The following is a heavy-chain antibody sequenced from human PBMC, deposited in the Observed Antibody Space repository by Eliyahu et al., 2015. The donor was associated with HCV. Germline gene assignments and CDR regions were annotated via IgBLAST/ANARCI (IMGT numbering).Heavy chain of an antibody. Sequence: QVQLQESGPGVVKPSETLSLTCTVSGXXITPFYXXWIRQPPGKGLEWIXFISYDGTINYNPSLKSRIIISRDTSKNQFSLKLNSVTASDTAMYYCATQAGDNYWTAPFDPWGQGTLVTVSS. D-gene: IGHD3/OR15-3a*01. V-gene: IGHV4-59*08. CDR1: GXXITPFY. CDR2: ISYDGTI. J-gene: IGHJ5*02. CDR3: ATQAGDNYWTAPFDP.